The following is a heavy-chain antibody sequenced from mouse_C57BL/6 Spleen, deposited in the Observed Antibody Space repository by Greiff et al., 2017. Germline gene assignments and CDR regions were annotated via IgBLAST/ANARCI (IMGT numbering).Heavy chain of an antibody. CDR2: ISSGGSYT. J-gene: IGHJ2*01. V-gene: IGHV5-6*01. Sequence: EVQVVESGGDLVKPGGSLKLSCAASGFTFSSYGMSWVRQTPDKRLEWVATISSGGSYTYYPDSVKGRFTISRDNAKNTLYLQMSSLKSEDTAMYYCARQGKDYGSSYNFDYWGQGTTLTVSS. D-gene: IGHD1-1*01. CDR1: GFTFSSYG. CDR3: ARQGKDYGSSYNFDY.